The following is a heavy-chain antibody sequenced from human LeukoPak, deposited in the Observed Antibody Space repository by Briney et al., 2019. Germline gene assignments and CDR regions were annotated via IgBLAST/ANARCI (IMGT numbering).Heavy chain of an antibody. CDR1: GFTFTNYW. CDR2: ISPDGNTA. J-gene: IGHJ4*02. V-gene: IGHV3-74*01. Sequence: GGSLRLSCAASGFTFTNYWMHWVRHAPGKGLVWVLRISPDGNTATYADFVKGRFTLSRDNAKNTLCLQMNSLRAEDTAVYHCASVVAPVNYFFDYWGQGALVTVSS. CDR3: ASVVAPVNYFFDY. D-gene: IGHD2-15*01.